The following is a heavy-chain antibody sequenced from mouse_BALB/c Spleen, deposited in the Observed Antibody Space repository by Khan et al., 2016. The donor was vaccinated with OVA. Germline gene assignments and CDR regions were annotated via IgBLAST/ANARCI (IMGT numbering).Heavy chain of an antibody. D-gene: IGHD1-2*01. CDR3: ARTARIKY. CDR2: ISYSGST. Sequence: EVQLVETGPGLVKPSQSLSLTCTVTGYSITSGYGWNWLRQFPGNKLEWMGNISYSGSTNYNPTLKSRISITRDTSKNQFFLQLNSVTTEDTATYYCARTARIKYWGQGTTLTVSA. CDR1: GYSITSGYG. J-gene: IGHJ2*01. V-gene: IGHV3-2*02.